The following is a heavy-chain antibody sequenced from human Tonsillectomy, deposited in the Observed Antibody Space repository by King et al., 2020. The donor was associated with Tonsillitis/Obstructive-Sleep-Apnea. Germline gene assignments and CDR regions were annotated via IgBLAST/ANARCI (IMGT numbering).Heavy chain of an antibody. CDR2: INHSGST. CDR3: ARGYSSGRMYGY. Sequence: VQLPQWGAGLLKPSETLSLTCAVYGGSFSGYYWSWIRQPPGKGLEWIGEINHSGSTNYNPSLKSRVTISVDTSKNQFSLKLSSVTAADTAVYYCARGYSSGRMYGYWGQGTLVTVSS. J-gene: IGHJ4*02. V-gene: IGHV4-34*01. D-gene: IGHD6-19*01. CDR1: GGSFSGYY.